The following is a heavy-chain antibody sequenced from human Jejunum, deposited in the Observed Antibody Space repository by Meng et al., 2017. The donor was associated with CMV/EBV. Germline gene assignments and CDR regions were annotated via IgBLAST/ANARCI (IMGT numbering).Heavy chain of an antibody. CDR3: ARAQGYYDSSGYYNSYYYYGMDV. V-gene: IGHV3-20*03. Sequence: NWVRQAPGKGLEWVAGINDNGAGTGYADSVKGRFTISRDNAKNPLYLQMNSLRAEDTALYYCARAQGYYDSSGYYNSYYYYGMDVWGQGTTVTVSS. J-gene: IGHJ6*02. D-gene: IGHD3-22*01. CDR2: INDNGAGT.